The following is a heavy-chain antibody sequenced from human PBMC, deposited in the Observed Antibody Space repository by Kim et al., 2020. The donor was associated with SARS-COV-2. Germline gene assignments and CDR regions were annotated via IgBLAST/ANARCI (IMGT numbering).Heavy chain of an antibody. CDR2: VNNGGNA. CDR1: GFTFSSRA. CDR3: AKDHPSSGWPAFDS. Sequence: GGSLRLSCAASGFTFSSRAMSWVRQAPRKGPEWVASVNNGGNAYYEDSVKGRFTVSRDITRDTLYLQMNSLRAEDTALYFCAKDHPSSGWPAFDSWGQGTRDRVSS. J-gene: IGHJ4*02. V-gene: IGHV3-23*01. D-gene: IGHD6-19*01.